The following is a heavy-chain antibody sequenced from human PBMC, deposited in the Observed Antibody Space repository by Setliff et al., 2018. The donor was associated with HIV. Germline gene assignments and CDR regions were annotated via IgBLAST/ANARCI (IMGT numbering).Heavy chain of an antibody. J-gene: IGHJ4*02. Sequence: ASVKVSCKVSGYTLTELSRHWVRQAPGQGLEWMGGIIPIFGTTNYAQKFQGRVTITADKSTSTAYMELSSLRSEDTAVYFCARERITMIRGVNGDYWGQGTLVTVSS. CDR3: ARERITMIRGVNGDY. V-gene: IGHV1-69*06. CDR2: IIPIFGTT. CDR1: GYTLTELS. D-gene: IGHD3-10*01.